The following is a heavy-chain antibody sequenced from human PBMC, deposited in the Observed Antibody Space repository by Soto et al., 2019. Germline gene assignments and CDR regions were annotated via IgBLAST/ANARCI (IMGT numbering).Heavy chain of an antibody. D-gene: IGHD2-2*01. CDR2: ISVDNGNT. J-gene: IGHJ6*03. CDR3: ARWGRDIVVVPSAKYYYMDV. V-gene: IGHV1-18*01. Sequence: QVQLVQSGAEVKKPGASVKVSCKASGYTFTSYGISWVRQAPGQGREWMGGISVDNGNTNYAQKLQGRVTMTTDTSTSTAYMELRSLRSDDTAVYYCARWGRDIVVVPSAKYYYMDVWGKGTTVTVSS. CDR1: GYTFTSYG.